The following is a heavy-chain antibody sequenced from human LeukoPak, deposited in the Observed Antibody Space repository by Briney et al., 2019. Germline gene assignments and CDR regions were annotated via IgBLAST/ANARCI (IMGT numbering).Heavy chain of an antibody. CDR2: IKQDGSEK. D-gene: IGHD3-22*01. Sequence: GGSLRLSCAASGFTFSSYWMSWVRQAPGKGLEWVANIKQDGSEKYYVDSVKGRFTISRDNAKNSLYLQMNSLRAEDTAVYYCARDTYYYDSSGYYGIDYWGRGTLVTVSS. CDR1: GFTFSSYW. J-gene: IGHJ4*02. CDR3: ARDTYYYDSSGYYGIDY. V-gene: IGHV3-7*01.